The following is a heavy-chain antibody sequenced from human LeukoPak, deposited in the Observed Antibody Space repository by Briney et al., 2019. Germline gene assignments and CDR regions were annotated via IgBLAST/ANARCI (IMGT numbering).Heavy chain of an antibody. D-gene: IGHD4-17*01. J-gene: IGHJ5*02. Sequence: GASVKVSCKASGYTFTGYYIHWVRQAPGQGLEWMGWINPNSGGTNYAQKFQGRVTMTRDTSISTAYMELSRLRSDDTAVYYCARDSGDYAMIVVNNWFVPWGQGTLVTVSS. CDR3: ARDSGDYAMIVVNNWFVP. V-gene: IGHV1-2*02. CDR1: GYTFTGYY. CDR2: INPNSGGT.